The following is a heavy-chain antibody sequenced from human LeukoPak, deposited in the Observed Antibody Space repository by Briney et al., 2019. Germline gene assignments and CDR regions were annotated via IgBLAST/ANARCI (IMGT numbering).Heavy chain of an antibody. CDR1: GFTFSSYA. CDR2: ISGSGGST. V-gene: IGHV3-23*01. Sequence: PGGSLRLSCAASGFTFSSYAMSWARQAPGKGLEWVSAISGSGGSTYYADSVKGRFTISRDNSKNTLYLQMNSLRAEDTAVYYCAKVAGVVVPAAPKMYYFDYWGQGTLVTVSS. J-gene: IGHJ4*02. CDR3: AKVAGVVVPAAPKMYYFDY. D-gene: IGHD2-2*01.